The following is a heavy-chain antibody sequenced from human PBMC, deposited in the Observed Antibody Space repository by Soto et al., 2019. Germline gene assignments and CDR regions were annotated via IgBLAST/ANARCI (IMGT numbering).Heavy chain of an antibody. CDR2: IIPIFGTA. D-gene: IGHD3-3*01. CDR3: ARASAIFGVVIPMYYYYGMDV. CDR1: GGTFSSYA. V-gene: IGHV1-69*13. Sequence: SVKVSCKASGGTFSSYAISWVRQAPGQGLEWMGGIIPIFGTANYAQKFQGRVTITADESTSTAYMELSSLRSEDTAVYYCARASAIFGVVIPMYYYYGMDVWGQGTTVTVSS. J-gene: IGHJ6*02.